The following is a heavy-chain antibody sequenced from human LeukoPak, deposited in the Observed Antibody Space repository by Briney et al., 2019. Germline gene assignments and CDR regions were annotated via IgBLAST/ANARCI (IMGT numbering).Heavy chain of an antibody. D-gene: IGHD1-1*01. CDR1: GYTFTSYG. CDR3: ATAFPIGTTGTTLTRDYYYYGMDV. V-gene: IGHV1-18*01. Sequence: ASVKVSCKASGYTFTSYGISWVRQAPGQGLEWMGWISAYNGNTNYAQKLQGRVTMTEDTSTDTAYMELSSLRSEDTAVYYCATAFPIGTTGTTLTRDYYYYGMDVWGQGTTVTVSS. J-gene: IGHJ6*02. CDR2: ISAYNGNT.